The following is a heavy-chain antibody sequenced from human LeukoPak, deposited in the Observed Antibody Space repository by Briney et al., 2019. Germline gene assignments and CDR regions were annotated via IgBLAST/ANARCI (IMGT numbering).Heavy chain of an antibody. V-gene: IGHV1-8*02. CDR2: MNPNSGNT. J-gene: IGHJ4*02. CDR3: ARRVQSYDSIDY. Sequence: ASVKVSCKASGGTFSSYAISWVRQAPGQGLEWMGWMNPNSGNTGYAQKFQGRVTMTRNTSISTAYMELSSLRSEDTAVYYCARRVQSYDSIDYWGQGTLVTVSS. CDR1: GGTFSSYA. D-gene: IGHD3-22*01.